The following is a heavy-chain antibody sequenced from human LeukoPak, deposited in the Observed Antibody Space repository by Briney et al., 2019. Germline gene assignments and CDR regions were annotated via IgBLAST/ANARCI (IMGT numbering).Heavy chain of an antibody. CDR2: TYYRSKWHY. CDR1: GDIVSGNRAV. D-gene: IGHD3-10*01. J-gene: IGHJ4*02. Sequence: SQTLSLTCAISGDIVSGNRAVWNWIRQSPSSGLEWLGRTYYRSKWHYDYAESVKGRITVNPDTSKNQFSLQLDSVTPEDTATYYCARDAPGQSYFDYWGQGILVTVSS. V-gene: IGHV6-1*01. CDR3: ARDAPGQSYFDY.